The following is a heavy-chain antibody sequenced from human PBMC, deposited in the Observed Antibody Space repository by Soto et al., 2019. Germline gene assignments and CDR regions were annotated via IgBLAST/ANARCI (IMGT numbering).Heavy chain of an antibody. CDR2: IYYSGST. Sequence: PSETLSLTCTVSGGSISSGGHYWSWIRQHPGKGLEWIGYIYYSGSTYYNPSLKSRVTIAVDTSKNQFSLKLVSVTAADTAWYYCAREAAAGTTSAFDIWGQGTMVTVSS. CDR3: AREAAAGTTSAFDI. V-gene: IGHV4-31*03. J-gene: IGHJ3*02. D-gene: IGHD6-13*01. CDR1: GGSISSGGHY.